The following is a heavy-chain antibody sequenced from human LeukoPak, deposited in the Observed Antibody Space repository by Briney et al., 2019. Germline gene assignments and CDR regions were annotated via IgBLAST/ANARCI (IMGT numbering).Heavy chain of an antibody. CDR2: IIPIFGTA. CDR3: ARSGLLWFGELFGARVEDYYYYMDV. V-gene: IGHV1-69*05. CDR1: GGTFSSYA. Sequence: SVKVSCKASGGTFSSYAISWVRQAPGQGLEWMGRIIPIFGTANYEQKFQGRVTITTDESTSTAYMELSSLRSEDTAVYYCARSGLLWFGELFGARVEDYYYYMDVWGKGTTVTVSS. D-gene: IGHD3-10*01. J-gene: IGHJ6*03.